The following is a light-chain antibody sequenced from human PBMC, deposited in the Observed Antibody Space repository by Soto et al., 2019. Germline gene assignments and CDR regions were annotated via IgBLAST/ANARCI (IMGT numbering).Light chain of an antibody. J-gene: IGKJ4*01. CDR1: QSASSSY. V-gene: IGKV3-20*01. CDR2: GAS. Sequence: IVLTQSPAILALSPGDRATLSCRASQSASSSYLAWYQHKPGQAPRLLIHGASSRVTGIPDRFSGSGSGTDFTLTITTLEPEDFAVYYCQQYQSLTFGGGTKVEIK. CDR3: QQYQSLT.